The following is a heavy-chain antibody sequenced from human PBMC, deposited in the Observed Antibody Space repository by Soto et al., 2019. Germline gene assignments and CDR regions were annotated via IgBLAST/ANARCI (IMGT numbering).Heavy chain of an antibody. CDR2: VSASGTT. Sequence: SETLCLTCTVSGGSVRDSYWTWIRQPPGKGLEWIGYVSASGTTKYSSSLKSRVTMSVDTSKNQFSLKVNSVTTADTAIYYCARVGHLNVYYASDYWGQGVLVTV. CDR1: GGSVRDSY. CDR3: ARVGHLNVYYASDY. J-gene: IGHJ4*02. D-gene: IGHD1-26*01. V-gene: IGHV4-59*02.